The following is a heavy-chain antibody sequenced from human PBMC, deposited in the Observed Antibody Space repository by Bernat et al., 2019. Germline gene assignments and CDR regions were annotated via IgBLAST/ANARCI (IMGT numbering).Heavy chain of an antibody. V-gene: IGHV1-3*01. J-gene: IGHJ5*02. Sequence: QVQLVQSGAEVKRPGASVRISCKASGYTFTDYVMHWVRQAPGQRLEWMGWINGGDGNRKYSENFQGRVTITRDTSASTGYMELGSLRSEDTAVYFCARGLTPSSNWFGPWGQGTLVTVSS. D-gene: IGHD6-6*01. CDR2: INGGDGNR. CDR1: GYTFTDYV. CDR3: ARGLTPSSNWFGP.